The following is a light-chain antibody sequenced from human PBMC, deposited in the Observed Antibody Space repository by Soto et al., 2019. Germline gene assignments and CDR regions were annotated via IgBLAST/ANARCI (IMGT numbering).Light chain of an antibody. CDR1: SSDFGSYNL. Sequence: QVVLTSPASVSWSPGHAVTISRAGTSSDFGSYNLVSWYQQHPGKAPKLMIYEVNKRPSGLSYRFSGSKSGSTASLTISGLQAEDEADYYFCSHARSSTFEVFETGTRSPS. J-gene: IGLJ1*01. CDR3: CSHARSSTFEV. CDR2: EVN. V-gene: IGLV2-23*02.